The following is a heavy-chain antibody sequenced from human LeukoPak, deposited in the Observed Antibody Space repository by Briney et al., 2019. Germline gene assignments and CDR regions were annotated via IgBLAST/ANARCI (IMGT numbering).Heavy chain of an antibody. V-gene: IGHV4-39*06. CDR3: AIWFGELYRAFDI. D-gene: IGHD3-10*01. CDR2: IYYSGST. Sequence: PSETLSLTCTVSGGSISRSSYYWGWLRQPPGKGLEWIGSIYYSGSTYYNPSLKSRVTISVDTSKNQFTLKLSSVTAADTAVYYCAIWFGELYRAFDIWGQGTMVTVSS. CDR1: GGSISRSSYY. J-gene: IGHJ3*02.